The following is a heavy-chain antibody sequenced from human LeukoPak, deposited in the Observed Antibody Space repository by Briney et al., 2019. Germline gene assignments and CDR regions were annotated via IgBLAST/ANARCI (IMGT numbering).Heavy chain of an antibody. D-gene: IGHD6-13*01. J-gene: IGHJ4*02. CDR2: IYYSGST. CDR1: GGSISSSSYY. CDR3: ARGIGAAGYTYFDY. Sequence: PSETLSLTCTVSGGSISSSSYYWGWIRQPPGKGLEWIGSIYYSGSTYYNPSLKSRVTMSVDTSKNQFSLKLSSVTAADTAVYYCARGIGAAGYTYFDYWGQGALVTVSS. V-gene: IGHV4-39*07.